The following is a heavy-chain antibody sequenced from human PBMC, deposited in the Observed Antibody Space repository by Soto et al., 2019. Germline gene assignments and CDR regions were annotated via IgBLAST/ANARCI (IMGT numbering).Heavy chain of an antibody. Sequence: LRLSCAASGFTFSSYSMNWVRQAPGKGLEWVSYISSSSSTIYYAGSVKGRFTISRDNAKNSLYLQMNSLRAEDTAVYYCARENYGAELAYDYWGQGTLVTVSS. J-gene: IGHJ4*02. D-gene: IGHD4-17*01. CDR1: GFTFSSYS. CDR2: ISSSSSTI. V-gene: IGHV3-48*01. CDR3: ARENYGAELAYDY.